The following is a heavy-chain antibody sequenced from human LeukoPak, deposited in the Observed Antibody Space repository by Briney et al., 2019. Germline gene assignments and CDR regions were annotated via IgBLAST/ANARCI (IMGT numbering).Heavy chain of an antibody. D-gene: IGHD3-3*01. CDR1: GGSISAYY. CDR2: IYYGGTT. J-gene: IGHJ4*02. CDR3: ARGGGDVWNGYFGFCDS. V-gene: IGHV4-59*01. Sequence: SETLSLTCSVSGGSISAYYWSWIRQSPGKGLEWIGYIYYGGTTNYNPSLKSRVTISVDTSKNQFSLRLSSVTAADTALYYCARGGGDVWNGYFGFCDSWGQGTLVTVSS.